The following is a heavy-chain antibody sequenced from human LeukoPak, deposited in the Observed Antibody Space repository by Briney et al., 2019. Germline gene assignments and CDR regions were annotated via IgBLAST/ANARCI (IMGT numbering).Heavy chain of an antibody. CDR3: ESVPYDYFGGRYRPLDY. CDR2: MNPNSCGT. V-gene: IGHV1-2*02. D-gene: IGHD3-16*02. CDR1: GYTFTLYE. Sequence: GASVKSSCKASGYTFTLYEMHCVRRAPGQGLEWRGGMNPNSCGTNYAQQFQGRVTMTRDTSISTAYLELGRLRSDDKAVYYCESVPYDYFGGRYRPLDYWGEGTLVTVSS. J-gene: IGHJ4*02.